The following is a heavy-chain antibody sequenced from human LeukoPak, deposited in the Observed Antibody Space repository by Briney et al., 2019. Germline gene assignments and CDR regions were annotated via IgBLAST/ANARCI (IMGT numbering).Heavy chain of an antibody. Sequence: TGGSLRLSCAGSGFALKSYSLTWVRQAPGKGLEWVSSISSTSAYIHYADSVKGRFTISRDNVDNVVYLEMNSLGAEDTATYYCARVAVSGPTGWFDSWGQGTLVIVSS. CDR2: ISSTSAYI. J-gene: IGHJ5*01. V-gene: IGHV3-21*01. CDR3: ARVAVSGPTGWFDS. D-gene: IGHD2-8*02. CDR1: GFALKSYS.